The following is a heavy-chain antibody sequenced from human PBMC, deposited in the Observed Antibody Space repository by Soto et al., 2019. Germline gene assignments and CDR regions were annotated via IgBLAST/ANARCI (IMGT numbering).Heavy chain of an antibody. D-gene: IGHD6-13*01. Sequence: EVQLLESGGGLVQPGGSLRLSCAASGFTFSSYAMSWVRQAPGKGLEWVSAISGSGGSTYYGDSVKGRFTISRDNSKNTLYLQMNSLRAEDTAVYYCAQSSSARQQLVRFDYWGQGTLVTVSS. CDR1: GFTFSSYA. J-gene: IGHJ4*02. V-gene: IGHV3-23*01. CDR3: AQSSSARQQLVRFDY. CDR2: ISGSGGST.